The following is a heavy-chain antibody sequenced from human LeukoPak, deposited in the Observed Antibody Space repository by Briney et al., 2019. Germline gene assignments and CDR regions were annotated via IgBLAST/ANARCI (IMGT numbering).Heavy chain of an antibody. D-gene: IGHD4/OR15-4a*01. CDR1: GFTFSSYA. V-gene: IGHV3-53*01. CDR3: ARRAGAYSHPYDY. CDR2: IYSGDT. J-gene: IGHJ4*02. Sequence: GGSLRLSCAVSGFTFSSYAMHWVRQAPGKGLEWVSFIYSGDTHYSDSVKGRFTISRDHSKNTLYLQMNSLRAEDTAVYYCARRAGAYSHPYDYWGQGTLVTVSS.